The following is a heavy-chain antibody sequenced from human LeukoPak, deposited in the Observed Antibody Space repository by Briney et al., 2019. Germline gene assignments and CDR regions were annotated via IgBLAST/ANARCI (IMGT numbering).Heavy chain of an antibody. CDR1: GFTFSSYW. D-gene: IGHD3-22*01. Sequence: PGGSLRLSCAASGFTFSSYWMHWVRQSPGKGLVWVSRINSDGSSTSYADSVKGRVTISRDNAENTLYLQMNSLRAEDTAVYYCARDGDSSGYYVNFDYWGQGTLVTVSS. J-gene: IGHJ4*02. CDR3: ARDGDSSGYYVNFDY. CDR2: INSDGSST. V-gene: IGHV3-74*01.